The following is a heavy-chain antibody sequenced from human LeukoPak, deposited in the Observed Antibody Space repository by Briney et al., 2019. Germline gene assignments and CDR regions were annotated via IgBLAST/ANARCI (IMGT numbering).Heavy chain of an antibody. V-gene: IGHV3-66*04. Sequence: GGSLRLSCAASGFTVSSNYMSWVRQAPGKGLEWVSVIYSGGSTYYADSVKGRFTISRDNSKNTLYLQMNSLRAEDTAVYYCARPSGSYDDAFDLWRQGTMVPVSS. D-gene: IGHD1-26*01. CDR2: IYSGGST. CDR3: ARPSGSYDDAFDL. J-gene: IGHJ3*01. CDR1: GFTVSSNY.